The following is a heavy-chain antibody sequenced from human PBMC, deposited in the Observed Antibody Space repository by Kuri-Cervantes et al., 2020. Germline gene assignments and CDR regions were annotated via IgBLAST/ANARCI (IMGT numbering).Heavy chain of an antibody. D-gene: IGHD2-15*01. V-gene: IGHV3-23*01. CDR2: ISGSGGST. CDR1: GFTFSSYA. J-gene: IGHJ6*02. Sequence: GGSLRLSCAASGFTFSSYAMSWVRQAPGKGLEWVSAISGSGGSTYYADSVKGRFTISRDNSKNTLYLQMSSLRAEDTAVYYCAKDLKVVADNFLYYYGMDVWGQGTTVTVSS. CDR3: AKDLKVVADNFLYYYGMDV.